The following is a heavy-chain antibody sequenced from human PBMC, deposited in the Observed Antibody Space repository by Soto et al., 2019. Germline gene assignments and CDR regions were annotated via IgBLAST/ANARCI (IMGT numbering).Heavy chain of an antibody. V-gene: IGHV4-39*01. D-gene: IGHD3-22*01. J-gene: IGHJ3*01. CDR1: GGSVTNINYF. CDR2: IYYTGTT. Sequence: SETLSLACSVSGGSVTNINYFWAWIRQSPGKGLEWIANIYYTGTTFYNPSLRSRVSMTIDASKNRFSLNLSSVTASDTALYYCARHEYVSSSYDLLDVWGRGTMVTVSS. CDR3: ARHEYVSSSYDLLDV.